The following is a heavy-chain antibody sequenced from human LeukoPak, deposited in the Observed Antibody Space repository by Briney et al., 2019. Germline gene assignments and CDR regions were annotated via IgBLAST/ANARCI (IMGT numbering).Heavy chain of an antibody. V-gene: IGHV4-39*02. J-gene: IGHJ5*02. CDR1: GDSVTSGGFY. D-gene: IGHD3-10*01. CDR3: ARHSGSGSLSRPFDP. Sequence: PSETLSLTCTVSGDSVTSGGFYWAWLRQPPGKGLEWIATVYYTGSTYYNPSLKSRVTISIDTSKNHCSLKLRSVVAPDTAVYYCARHSGSGSLSRPFDPWGQGTLVTVSS. CDR2: VYYTGST.